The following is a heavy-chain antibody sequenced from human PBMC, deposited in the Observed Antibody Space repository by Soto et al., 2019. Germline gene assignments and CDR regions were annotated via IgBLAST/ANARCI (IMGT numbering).Heavy chain of an antibody. V-gene: IGHV3-49*04. Sequence: EVQLVESGGGLVQPGWSLRLSCIASGFSFGDYAMSWVRQAPGKGLEWVGFIRSKGYGGATEYAASVKGRFTISKDDSGSIAYLQMNSLKSEDTAVYYCTSARTFSGTGHYFDYWGQGTLVTVSS. D-gene: IGHD1-26*01. CDR1: GFSFGDYA. J-gene: IGHJ4*02. CDR3: TSARTFSGTGHYFDY. CDR2: IRSKGYGGAT.